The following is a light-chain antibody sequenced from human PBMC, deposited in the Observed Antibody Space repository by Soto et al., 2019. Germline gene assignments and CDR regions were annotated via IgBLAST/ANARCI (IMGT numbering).Light chain of an antibody. CDR1: QTVSSSY. CDR2: GSS. CDR3: QQHGNSPWT. V-gene: IGKV3-20*01. J-gene: IGKJ1*01. Sequence: EIVLTQSPGTLSLSPGDRATLSCRASQTVSSSYLAWFQQKPGQAPRLLIYGSSSRATGIPDRFSGSGSGTDFTLTSSRLEPEDFEVYSCQQHGNSPWTFGQGTKVEIK.